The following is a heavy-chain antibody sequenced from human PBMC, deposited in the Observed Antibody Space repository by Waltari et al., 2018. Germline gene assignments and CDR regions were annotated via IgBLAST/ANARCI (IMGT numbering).Heavy chain of an antibody. D-gene: IGHD6-6*01. CDR1: GYTFSTYA. V-gene: IGHV1-3*01. CDR2: INSGNGNT. J-gene: IGHJ5*02. CDR3: ARGGGTLARPNWFDP. Sequence: QVQLVQSGAEVKKPGASVKVSCKASGYTFSTYAMHWVRQAPGQRLEWMGWINSGNGNTKYSQKFQGRVTITRDTSANTAYMELSSLRSDDTAVYYCARGGGTLARPNWFDPWGQGTLVTVSS.